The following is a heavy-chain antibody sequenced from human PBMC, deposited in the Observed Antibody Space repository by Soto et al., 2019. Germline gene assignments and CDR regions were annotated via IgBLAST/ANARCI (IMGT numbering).Heavy chain of an antibody. J-gene: IGHJ4*02. V-gene: IGHV3-23*01. CDR2: ISGSGGST. CDR3: AKDQSHLTTGHFDY. D-gene: IGHD4-17*01. CDR1: GFTFSSYA. Sequence: QPGGSLRLSCAASGFTFSSYAMKWVRQAPGKGLEWVSAISGSGGSTYYADSVKGRFTISRDNSKNTLYLQMNSLRAEDTAVYYCAKDQSHLTTGHFDYWGQGTLVTVSS.